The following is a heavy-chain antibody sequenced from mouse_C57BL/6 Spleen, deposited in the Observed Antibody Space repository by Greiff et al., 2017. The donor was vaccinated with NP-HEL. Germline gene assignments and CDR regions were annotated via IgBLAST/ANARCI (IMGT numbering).Heavy chain of an antibody. CDR2: ISDGGSYT. J-gene: IGHJ2*01. CDR1: GFTFSSYA. V-gene: IGHV5-4*01. CDR3: ARGGDYFDD. Sequence: EVQVVESGGGLVKPGGSLKLSCAASGFTFSSYAMSWVRQTPEKRLEWVATISDGGSYTYYPDNVKGRFTISRDNAKNNLYLQMSHLKSEDTAMYYCARGGDYFDDWGQGTTLTVSS.